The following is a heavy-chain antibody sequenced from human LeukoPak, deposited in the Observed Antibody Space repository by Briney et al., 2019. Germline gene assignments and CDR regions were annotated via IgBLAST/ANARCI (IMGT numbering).Heavy chain of an antibody. D-gene: IGHD3-22*01. CDR1: GFTFSIYA. CDR3: ARDRPNYYGSDGHYYRRDGDY. Sequence: VGSLRLSCAASGFTFSIYAMSWVRQAPGKGLQWVSSITSRGESTWYVDSVKGRFTITRDNSENTLYLQMHSLRAEDTAVYYCARDRPNYYGSDGHYYRRDGDYWGRGTLVSVSS. V-gene: IGHV3-23*01. CDR2: ITSRGEST. J-gene: IGHJ4*02.